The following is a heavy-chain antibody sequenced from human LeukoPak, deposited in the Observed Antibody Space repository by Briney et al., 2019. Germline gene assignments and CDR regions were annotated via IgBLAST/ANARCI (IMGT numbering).Heavy chain of an antibody. J-gene: IGHJ3*02. CDR3: ARAPGQWKAFDI. CDR2: IYYSGST. Sequence: SETLSLTCTVSDVSVSSDTYYWSWIRQHPGKGLEWIGYIYYSGSTYYNPSLESRVAISVDTSKNQFSLKLNSVTAADTAVYYCARAPGQWKAFDIWGQGTVVTVSS. CDR1: DVSVSSDTYY. D-gene: IGHD6-19*01. V-gene: IGHV4-31*03.